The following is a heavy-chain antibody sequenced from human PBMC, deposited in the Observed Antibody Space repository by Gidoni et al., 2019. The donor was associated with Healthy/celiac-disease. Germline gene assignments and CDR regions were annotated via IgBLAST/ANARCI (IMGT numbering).Heavy chain of an antibody. D-gene: IGHD2-2*01. CDR2: ISSNGGST. CDR1: GFTFSSYA. V-gene: IGHV3-64D*06. J-gene: IGHJ4*02. Sequence: EVQLVESGVGLVQPGVSLRLSCSASGFTFSSYALHWVRQAPGKVLEYVSAISSNGGSTYYADYVKGRFTISRDNSKNTLYLQMSSLRAEETAVYYCVKAGSDCSSTSCYRYYNYWGQGTLVTVSS. CDR3: VKAGSDCSSTSCYRYYNY.